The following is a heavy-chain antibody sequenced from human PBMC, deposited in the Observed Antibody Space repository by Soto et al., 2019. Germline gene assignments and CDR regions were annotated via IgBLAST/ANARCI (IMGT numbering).Heavy chain of an antibody. Sequence: QVQLVQSGAEVKEPRASVKVSCKASGYTVTRYGISWVRQAPVQGLEWMGWISAYNGNTNYAQKLQGRVTMTTDTSTSTAYMELRSLRSDDTAVYYCASATVTTTGSPIDYWGQGTLVTVSS. CDR2: ISAYNGNT. V-gene: IGHV1-18*01. J-gene: IGHJ4*02. CDR3: ASATVTTTGSPIDY. D-gene: IGHD4-17*01. CDR1: GYTVTRYG.